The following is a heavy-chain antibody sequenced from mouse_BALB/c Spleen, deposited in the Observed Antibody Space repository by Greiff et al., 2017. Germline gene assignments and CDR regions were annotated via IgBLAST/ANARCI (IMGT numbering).Heavy chain of an antibody. CDR2: ISSGGSYT. CDR3: ARSYYYGSSYSWYFDV. Sequence: EVHLVESGGDLVKPGGSLKLSCAASGFTFSSYGMSWVRQTPDKRLEWVATISSGGSYTYYPDSVKGRFTISRDNAKNTLYLQMSSLKSEDTAMYYCARSYYYGSSYSWYFDVWGAGTTVTVSS. CDR1: GFTFSSYG. J-gene: IGHJ1*01. D-gene: IGHD1-1*01. V-gene: IGHV5-6*01.